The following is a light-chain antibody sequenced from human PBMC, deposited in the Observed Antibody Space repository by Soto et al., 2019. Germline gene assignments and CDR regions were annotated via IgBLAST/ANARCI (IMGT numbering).Light chain of an antibody. CDR1: QSISDT. J-gene: IGKJ5*01. CDR3: QQYGSSVT. Sequence: ERVMTQSPATLSVSPGGRATLSCRASQSISDTLAWYQQKPGQAPRLLIYGASSRATGIPDRFSGSGSGTDFTLTISRLEPEDFAVYYCQQYGSSVTFGQGTRLEIK. V-gene: IGKV3-20*01. CDR2: GAS.